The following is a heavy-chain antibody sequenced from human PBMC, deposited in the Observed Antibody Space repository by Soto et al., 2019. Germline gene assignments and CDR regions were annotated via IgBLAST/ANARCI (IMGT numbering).Heavy chain of an antibody. CDR1: GGSISSYH. Sequence: SETLSLTCIVSGGSISSYHWSWIRQSPGKGLEWIGYVFYTGSTKYNPALKRRVTISVDTSKNQFSLKLSSVSAADTGLYYCARSYSGTFYGYDTWGQGILVTVSS. J-gene: IGHJ5*02. CDR3: ARSYSGTFYGYDT. D-gene: IGHD1-26*01. CDR2: VFYTGST. V-gene: IGHV4-59*01.